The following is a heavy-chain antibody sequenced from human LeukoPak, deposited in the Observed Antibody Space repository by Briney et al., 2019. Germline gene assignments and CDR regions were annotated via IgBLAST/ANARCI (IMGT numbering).Heavy chain of an antibody. J-gene: IGHJ6*02. CDR2: IYYGGST. Sequence: SETLSLTCTVSGGSISSYYWSWIRQPPGKGLEWIGYIYYGGSTNYNPSLKSRVTISVDTSKNQFSLKLSSVTAADTAVYYCARAWYYYGMDVWGQGTTVTVSS. V-gene: IGHV4-59*01. CDR3: ARAWYYYGMDV. CDR1: GGSISSYY.